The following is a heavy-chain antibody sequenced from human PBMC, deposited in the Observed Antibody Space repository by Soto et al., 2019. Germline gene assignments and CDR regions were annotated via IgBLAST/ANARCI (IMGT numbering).Heavy chain of an antibody. V-gene: IGHV3-30*04. CDR2: ISYDGSNK. Sequence: GGSLRLSCAASGFTSSSYAMHWVRQAPGKGLEWVAVISYDGSNKYYADSVKGRFTISRDNSKNTLYLQMNSLRAEDTAVYYCARELKSGSYWAFDIWGQGTMVTVSS. J-gene: IGHJ3*02. CDR1: GFTSSSYA. CDR3: ARELKSGSYWAFDI. D-gene: IGHD1-26*01.